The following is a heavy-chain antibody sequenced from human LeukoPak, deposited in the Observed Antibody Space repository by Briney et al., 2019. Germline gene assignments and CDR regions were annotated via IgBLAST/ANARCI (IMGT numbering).Heavy chain of an antibody. V-gene: IGHV3-53*01. CDR2: VYSSGAT. Sequence: GGSLRLSCAASGFTVSNSYMSWVRQAPGKGLEWVSVVYSSGATYYADSVKGRFTISRDNSKNTLYLQMNSLRAEDTAVYYCASSVVRDLEPYYWGQGTLASVSS. CDR1: GFTVSNSY. D-gene: IGHD3-10*01. J-gene: IGHJ4*02. CDR3: ASSVVRDLEPYY.